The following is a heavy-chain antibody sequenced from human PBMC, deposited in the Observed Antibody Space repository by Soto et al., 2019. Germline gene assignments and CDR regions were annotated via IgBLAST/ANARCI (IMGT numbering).Heavy chain of an antibody. J-gene: IGHJ3*01. CDR1: GFTFSHYG. CDR3: TRERCGGDCWGGYDV. Sequence: QVQLAQSGGGVVQPGRSLRLSCAASGFTFSHYGMHWVRQAPGKGLEWVAVIWYDGSNKYYVDSVKGRFTISRDNSKNTVYLQMNSLREEDTAEYYCTRERCGGDCWGGYDVWGQGSMVTVSS. D-gene: IGHD2-21*02. CDR2: IWYDGSNK. V-gene: IGHV3-33*01.